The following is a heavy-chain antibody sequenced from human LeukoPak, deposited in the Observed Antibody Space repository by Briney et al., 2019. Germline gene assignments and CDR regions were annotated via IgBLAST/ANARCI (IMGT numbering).Heavy chain of an antibody. V-gene: IGHV4-34*01. CDR3: ARGPSSWFKYYFDY. CDR1: GGSFSGYY. Sequence: SETLSLTCAVYGGSFSGYYWSWIRQPPGKGLEWIGKINHSGSTNYNPSLKSRVTISVDTSKNQFSLKLSSVTAADTAVYYCARGPSSWFKYYFDYWGQGALVTVSS. D-gene: IGHD6-13*01. J-gene: IGHJ4*02. CDR2: INHSGST.